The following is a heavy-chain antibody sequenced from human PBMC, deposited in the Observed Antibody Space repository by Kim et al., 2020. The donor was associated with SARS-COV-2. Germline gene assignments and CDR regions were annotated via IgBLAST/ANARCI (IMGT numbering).Heavy chain of an antibody. J-gene: IGHJ6*02. D-gene: IGHD6-13*01. V-gene: IGHV3-21*01. CDR2: ISSSSSYI. CDR3: ARDGGSSSWYYYYGMDV. Sequence: GGSLRLSCAASGFTFSSYSMNWVRQAPGKGLEWVSSISSSSSYIYYADSVKGRFTISRDNAKNSLYLQMNSLRAEDTAVYYCARDGGSSSWYYYYGMDVWGQGNTVTVSS. CDR1: GFTFSSYS.